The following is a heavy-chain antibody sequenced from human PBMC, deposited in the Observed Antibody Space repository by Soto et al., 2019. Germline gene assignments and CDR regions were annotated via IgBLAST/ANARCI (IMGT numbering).Heavy chain of an antibody. J-gene: IGHJ3*02. V-gene: IGHV3-21*01. D-gene: IGHD3-3*01. Sequence: EVQLVESGGGLVKPGGSLRLSCAASGFTFSSYSMNWVRQAPGKGLEWVSSISSSSSYIYYADSVKVRFTISRDNAKNSLYLQMNSLRAEDTGVYYCAGGGSAYYDFWSGWSCAFDIWGQGTMVTVSS. CDR3: AGGGSAYYDFWSGWSCAFDI. CDR1: GFTFSSYS. CDR2: ISSSSSYI.